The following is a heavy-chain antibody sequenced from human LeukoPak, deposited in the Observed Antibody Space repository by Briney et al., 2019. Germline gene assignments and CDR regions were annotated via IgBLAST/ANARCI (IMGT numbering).Heavy chain of an antibody. CDR2: IYTRGTT. Sequence: SETLSLTCTVSDDSISDYYWSWIRHPPRKGLEWIGYIYTRGTTNYNPSLKRRVTMSADTSKNQFSLTLDSVTAADTAVYYCARSRPAPKEFDHWGQGTLVTVSS. V-gene: IGHV4-4*09. CDR3: ARSRPAPKEFDH. CDR1: DDSISDYY. D-gene: IGHD2-2*01. J-gene: IGHJ4*02.